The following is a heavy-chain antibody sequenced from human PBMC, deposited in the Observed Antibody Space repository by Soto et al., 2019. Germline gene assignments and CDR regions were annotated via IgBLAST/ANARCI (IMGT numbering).Heavy chain of an antibody. CDR1: GGTFSSYA. CDR3: AVGGYSYGFYGYGMDV. V-gene: IGHV1-69*01. CDR2: IIPIFGTA. D-gene: IGHD5-18*01. J-gene: IGHJ6*02. Sequence: QVQLVQSGAEVKKPGSSVKVSCKASGGTFSSYAISWVQQAPGQGLEWMGGIIPIFGTANYAQKFQGRVTITADESTSTAYMELSSLRSEDTAVYYCAVGGYSYGFYGYGMDVWGQGTTVTVSS.